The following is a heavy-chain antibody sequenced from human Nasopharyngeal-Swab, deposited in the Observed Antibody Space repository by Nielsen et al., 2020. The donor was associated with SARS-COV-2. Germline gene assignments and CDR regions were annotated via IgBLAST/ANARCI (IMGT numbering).Heavy chain of an antibody. CDR2: IGGSGTIT. CDR1: ALTFSTSA. D-gene: IGHD6-19*01. Sequence: GGFLRLSCAASALTFSTSAMSWVRQAPGKGLEWVSLIGGSGTITYYVDSVKGRFTISRDNSKNMVYLQMNNLRAGDTAIYYCSGAGGTSGWYEYWGRGTLVTVSS. CDR3: SGAGGTSGWYEY. J-gene: IGHJ4*02. V-gene: IGHV3-23*01.